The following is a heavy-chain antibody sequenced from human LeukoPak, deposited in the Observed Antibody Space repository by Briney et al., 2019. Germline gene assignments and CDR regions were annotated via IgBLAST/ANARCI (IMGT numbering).Heavy chain of an antibody. CDR2: IYSSGST. V-gene: IGHV4-59*08. CDR1: GGSISGYY. Sequence: PSETLSLTCTVSGGSISGYYWSWIRQPPGKGLEWIGYIYSSGSTNSNPSLKSRVTISVDSSKNQFSLKLTSVTAADTAVYYCARRFDTSGWVDYWGQGTLVTVSS. J-gene: IGHJ4*02. CDR3: ARRFDTSGWVDY. D-gene: IGHD6-19*01.